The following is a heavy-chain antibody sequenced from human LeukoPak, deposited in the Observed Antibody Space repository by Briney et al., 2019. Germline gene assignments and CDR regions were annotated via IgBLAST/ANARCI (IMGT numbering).Heavy chain of an antibody. V-gene: IGHV4-38-2*02. D-gene: IGHD3-10*01. CDR1: GYSISSGYY. CDR2: IHRSGST. CDR3: ARGGYYGSGNDFRFDP. Sequence: PSETLSLTCTVSGYSISSGYYWGWIRQPPGKGLEWIGDIHRSGSTYYNPSLKSRVTISVDTSKNQFSLMLSSVTAADTAVYYCARGGYYGSGNDFRFDPWGQGTLVTVSS. J-gene: IGHJ5*02.